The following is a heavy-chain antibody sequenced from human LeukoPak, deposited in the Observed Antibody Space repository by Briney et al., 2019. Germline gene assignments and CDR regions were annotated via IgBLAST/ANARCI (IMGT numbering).Heavy chain of an antibody. CDR3: XXXXAXXMSXY. Sequence: GGSLRLSCAASGFTFDDYGMSWVRQAPGKGLEWVSGINWNGGSTGYADSVKGRFTISRDNAKNSLYLQMNSLRAEDTALYYXXXXXAXXMSXYWGQGTLVXXSX. V-gene: IGHV3-20*04. CDR1: GFTFDDYG. J-gene: IGHJ4*02. CDR2: INWNGGST.